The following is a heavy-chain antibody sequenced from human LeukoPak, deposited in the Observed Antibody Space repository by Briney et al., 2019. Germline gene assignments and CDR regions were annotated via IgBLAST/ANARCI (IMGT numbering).Heavy chain of an antibody. CDR2: MSGSGRNT. V-gene: IGHV3-23*01. Sequence: GGSLRLSCAASGFTFSSYAVSWVRQAQGKGLEWVSTMSGSGRNTYYADSVRGRFTISRDNSKNTLYLQMNSLRAEDTAVYYCAATYDSRGYYYGLFDYWGQGTLVTVSS. CDR1: GFTFSSYA. CDR3: AATYDSRGYYYGLFDY. J-gene: IGHJ4*02. D-gene: IGHD3-22*01.